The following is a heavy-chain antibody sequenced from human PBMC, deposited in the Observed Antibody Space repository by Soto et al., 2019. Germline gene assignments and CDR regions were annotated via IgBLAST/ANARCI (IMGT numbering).Heavy chain of an antibody. D-gene: IGHD3-22*01. CDR1: GGSISSGGYY. J-gene: IGHJ2*01. V-gene: IGHV4-31*03. Sequence: QVQLQESGPGLVKPSQTLSLTCTVSGGSISSGGYYWSWIRQHPGKGLEWIGYIYYSGSTYYNPSLKRRVTTSVDTSKNQFSLKLSSVTAAGTAVYYCARDRGDYYDSSGYYPSYWYFDLWGRGTLVTVSS. CDR3: ARDRGDYYDSSGYYPSYWYFDL. CDR2: IYYSGST.